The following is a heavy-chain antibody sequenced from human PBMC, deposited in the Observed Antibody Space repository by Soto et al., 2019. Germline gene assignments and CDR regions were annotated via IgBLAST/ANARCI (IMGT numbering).Heavy chain of an antibody. CDR2: VDYSGTA. Sequence: SATLSLTGTVSSGSISVTNVFWGWVRQPPGKGLEWIGNVDYSGTAYFSPSLATRVTFHVDTSKNQLSLTLYSVTAADTAVYYCARITGRHLDYWGQGILVTVSS. J-gene: IGHJ4*02. V-gene: IGHV4-39*01. D-gene: IGHD1-20*01. CDR1: SGSISVTNVF. CDR3: ARITGRHLDY.